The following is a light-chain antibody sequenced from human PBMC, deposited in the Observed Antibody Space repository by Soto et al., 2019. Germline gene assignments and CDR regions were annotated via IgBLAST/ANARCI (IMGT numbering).Light chain of an antibody. CDR1: SSDVGGYNF. Sequence: QSALTQPASVSGSPGQSITISCTGTSSDVGGYNFVSWYQQHPGKAPKLMIYKVSNRPSGVSNRFSGSKSGNTASLTISGVQAEDEADYYCSSHSSSSTVVFGGGTKLTVL. J-gene: IGLJ2*01. V-gene: IGLV2-14*01. CDR2: KVS. CDR3: SSHSSSSTVV.